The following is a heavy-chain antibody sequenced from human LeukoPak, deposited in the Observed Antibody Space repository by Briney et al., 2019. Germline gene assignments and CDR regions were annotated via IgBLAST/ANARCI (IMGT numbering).Heavy chain of an antibody. D-gene: IGHD6-13*01. J-gene: IGHJ4*02. V-gene: IGHV3-11*04. CDR1: GFTLSDYY. CDR2: IGSSATTT. Sequence: PGGSLRLSCAASGFTLSDYYMTWIRQAPGKGLEWVSYIGSSATTTYYADSVKGRFTISRDNAKNSLYLQLNSLRAEDTAVYYCAKAGIAAAGGFDYWGQGTLVTVSS. CDR3: AKAGIAAAGGFDY.